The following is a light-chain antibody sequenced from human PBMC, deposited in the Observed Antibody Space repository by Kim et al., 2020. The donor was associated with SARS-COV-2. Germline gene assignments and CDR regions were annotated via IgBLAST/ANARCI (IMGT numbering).Light chain of an antibody. CDR1: SGHSSYA. Sequence: QLVLTQSPSVSASLGASVKLTCTLSSGHSSYAIAWHQQQPEKGPRSLMKLNSDGSHNKGDGIPDRFSGSSSGAERYLTISSLQSEDEADYYCQTWDTGIQVFGGGTQLTVL. CDR2: LNSDGSH. V-gene: IGLV4-69*01. J-gene: IGLJ3*02. CDR3: QTWDTGIQV.